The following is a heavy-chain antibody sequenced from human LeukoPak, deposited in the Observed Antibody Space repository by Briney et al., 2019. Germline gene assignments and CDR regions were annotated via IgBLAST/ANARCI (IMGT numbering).Heavy chain of an antibody. V-gene: IGHV3-30*19. CDR2: ISSDGSKM. CDR3: ASGDYYDSSGYYPFDY. D-gene: IGHD3-22*01. Sequence: QAGGSLRLSCAASGFTFSSYGMHWVRQAPGKGLDWVAVISSDGSKMYYADSVKGRFTISRDNSKNTLYLQMNSLRAEDTAVYYCASGDYYDSSGYYPFDYWGQGTLVTVSS. CDR1: GFTFSSYG. J-gene: IGHJ4*02.